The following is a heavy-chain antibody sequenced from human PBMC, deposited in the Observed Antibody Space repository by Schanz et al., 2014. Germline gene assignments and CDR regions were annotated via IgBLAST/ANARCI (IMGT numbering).Heavy chain of an antibody. CDR1: GYTFTGHY. Sequence: QVQLVQSGAEVKEPGASVMVSCKASGYTFTGHYIQWVRQAPGQGLEWMGRINPGPGGTTYAQSFRGRVTMTRDTSISTAYMELGSLRSDDTAVYYCASGMSGYDCPDLWGQGTLVTVSS. CDR2: INPGPGGT. J-gene: IGHJ5*02. V-gene: IGHV1-2*06. CDR3: ASGMSGYDCPDL. D-gene: IGHD5-12*01.